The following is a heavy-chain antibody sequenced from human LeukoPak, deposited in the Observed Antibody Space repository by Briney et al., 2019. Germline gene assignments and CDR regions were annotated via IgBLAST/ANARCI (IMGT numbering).Heavy chain of an antibody. V-gene: IGHV3-9*01. Sequence: GGSLRLSCAASGFTFDDYAMHWVRQAPGKGLEWVSGISWNSGSIGYADSVKGRFTISRDNAKNSLYLQMNSLRAEDTALYYCAKDYSSGWLDLNWFDPWGQGTLVTVSS. CDR3: AKDYSSGWLDLNWFDP. J-gene: IGHJ5*02. CDR2: ISWNSGSI. CDR1: GFTFDDYA. D-gene: IGHD6-19*01.